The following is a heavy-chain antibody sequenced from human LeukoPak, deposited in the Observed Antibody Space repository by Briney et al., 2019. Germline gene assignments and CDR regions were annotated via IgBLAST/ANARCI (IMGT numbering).Heavy chain of an antibody. CDR2: IYTSGST. CDR1: GVSISSYY. J-gene: IGHJ6*03. Sequence: SETLSLTCTVSGVSISSYYWSWIRQPAGKGLEWIGRIYTSGSTNYNPSLKSRVTMSVDTSKNQFSLKLSSVTAADTAVYYCAREGYYDFWSEYYYYYMDVWGKGTTVTVSS. CDR3: AREGYYDFWSEYYYYYMDV. V-gene: IGHV4-4*07. D-gene: IGHD3-3*01.